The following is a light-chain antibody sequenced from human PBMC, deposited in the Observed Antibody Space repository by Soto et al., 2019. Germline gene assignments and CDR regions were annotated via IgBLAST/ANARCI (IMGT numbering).Light chain of an antibody. CDR1: SSNIGSKS. Sequence: QSVLTQPPSVSGTPGQTVTISCSGSSSNIGSKSVQWYQQLPETAPKLLIYSNNQRPSGVPDRFSGSKSGTSVSLAISGLQSEDEAHYYCGAWDDTLNVLVFGGGTKLTVL. J-gene: IGLJ2*01. CDR3: GAWDDTLNVLV. CDR2: SNN. V-gene: IGLV1-44*01.